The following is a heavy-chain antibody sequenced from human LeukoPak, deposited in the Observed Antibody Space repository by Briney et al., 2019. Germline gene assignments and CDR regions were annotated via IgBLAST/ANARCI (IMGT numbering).Heavy chain of an antibody. J-gene: IGHJ4*02. CDR1: GGSISSLDYY. V-gene: IGHV4-39*01. Sequence: SETLSLTCTVSGGSISSLDYYWGWIRQPPGKGLGWIGCIYYSGSTYYNPSLKSRVTISVDTSKNQFSLKLSSVTAADTAVYYCARRRWGSSSVDSWGQGTLVTVSS. D-gene: IGHD7-27*01. CDR3: ARRRWGSSSVDS. CDR2: IYYSGST.